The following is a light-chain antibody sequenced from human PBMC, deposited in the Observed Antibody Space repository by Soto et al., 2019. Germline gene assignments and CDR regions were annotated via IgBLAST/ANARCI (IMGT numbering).Light chain of an antibody. J-gene: IGKJ3*01. Sequence: DFQMTQSPSSLSASVGDRVTITCRASQSISTYLNWYQQKPGQAPTLLIYAASSLQSGVPSRFSGSGSETDFTLTISSLQPEDFAAYYCQQSYSTPFTFGLGTKVDIK. CDR1: QSISTY. CDR3: QQSYSTPFT. CDR2: AAS. V-gene: IGKV1-39*01.